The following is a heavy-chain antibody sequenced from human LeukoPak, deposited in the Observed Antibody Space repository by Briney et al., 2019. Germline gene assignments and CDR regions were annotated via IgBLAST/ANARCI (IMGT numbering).Heavy chain of an antibody. CDR2: ISGSGGST. CDR3: AKGNTMVRGPKGAFDI. CDR1: GFTFSSFA. V-gene: IGHV3-23*01. D-gene: IGHD3-10*01. Sequence: GGSLRLSCAASGFTFSSFAMSWVRQAPGKGLEWVSAISGSGGSTYYADSVKGRFTISRDNSKNTLYLQMNSLRAEDTAVYYCAKGNTMVRGPKGAFDIWGQGTMVTVSS. J-gene: IGHJ3*02.